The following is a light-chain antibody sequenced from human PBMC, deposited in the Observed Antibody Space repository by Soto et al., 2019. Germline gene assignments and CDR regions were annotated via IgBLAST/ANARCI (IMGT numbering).Light chain of an antibody. CDR2: SAS. CDR1: QDINVY. CDR3: QQSFTIPRT. J-gene: IGKJ1*01. V-gene: IGKV1-39*01. Sequence: DIQMTQSPSSVSASVGDTVTITCRASQDINVYLNWYQQKPGEVPKLLIYSASSLHSGVPSRFTGSGSGTDFTLTITSLQPEDFATYYCQQSFTIPRTFGQGTKVDI.